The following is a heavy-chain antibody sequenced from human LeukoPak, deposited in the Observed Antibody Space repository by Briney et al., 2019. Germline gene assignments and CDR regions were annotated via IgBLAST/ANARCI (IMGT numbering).Heavy chain of an antibody. CDR2: IYYSGST. Sequence: KPSETLSLTCTVSGGSISSYSWSWIRQPPGKGLEWIGYIYYSGSTNYNPSLKTRVTISVDTSKNQFSLKLSSVTAADTAVYYCARERTNYFDYWGQGTLVTVPS. J-gene: IGHJ4*02. CDR3: ARERTNYFDY. D-gene: IGHD1-1*01. V-gene: IGHV4-59*01. CDR1: GGSISSYS.